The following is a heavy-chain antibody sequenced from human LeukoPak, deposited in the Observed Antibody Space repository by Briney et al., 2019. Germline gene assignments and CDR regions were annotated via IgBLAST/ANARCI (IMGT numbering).Heavy chain of an antibody. Sequence: SETLSLTCTVSGASIRSGDYYWSWVRQPPGKGLEWIGYIYDSGSTYYNPSLKSRITISVDTSENRFSLKLSSVTATDTAVYYCARDCSGGSCYGAFDIWGQGTMVTVSS. V-gene: IGHV4-30-4*01. CDR3: ARDCSGGSCYGAFDI. CDR2: IYDSGST. J-gene: IGHJ3*02. D-gene: IGHD2-15*01. CDR1: GASIRSGDYY.